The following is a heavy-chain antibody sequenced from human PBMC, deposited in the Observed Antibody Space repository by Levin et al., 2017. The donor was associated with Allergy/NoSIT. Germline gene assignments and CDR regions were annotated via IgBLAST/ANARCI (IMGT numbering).Heavy chain of an antibody. CDR2: ISFDASQE. CDR1: GFTFNKFG. J-gene: IGHJ3*01. Sequence: LSLTCAASGFTFNKFGMHWVRQGPGKGLEWVAVISFDASQEHYADSVKGRFTISRDNSKNTLYLQMNSLRPEDTAVYFCAKIGDCSSGVCFWETLHDAFDVWGQGTMVSVSS. V-gene: IGHV3-30*18. D-gene: IGHD2-21*02. CDR3: AKIGDCSSGVCFWETLHDAFDV.